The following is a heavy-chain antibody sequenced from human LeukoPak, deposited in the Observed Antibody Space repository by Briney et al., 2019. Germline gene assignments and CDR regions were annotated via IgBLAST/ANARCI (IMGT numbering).Heavy chain of an antibody. J-gene: IGHJ5*02. D-gene: IGHD2-2*01. CDR1: GGSISSGGYS. V-gene: IGHV4-31*03. CDR3: ARGDSGWDIVVVPAASSNWFDP. Sequence: PSETLSLTCTVSGGSISSGGYSWSWIRQHPGEGLEWIGYIYYSGSTYYNPSLKSRVTISVDTSKNQFSLKLSSVTAADTAVYYCARGDSGWDIVVVPAASSNWFDPWGQGTLVTVSS. CDR2: IYYSGST.